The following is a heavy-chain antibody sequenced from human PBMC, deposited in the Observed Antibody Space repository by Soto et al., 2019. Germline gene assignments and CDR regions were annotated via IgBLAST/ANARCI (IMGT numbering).Heavy chain of an antibody. V-gene: IGHV4-4*02. J-gene: IGHJ6*03. CDR1: SGSISSSNW. Sequence: QVQLQESGPGLVKPSGTLSLTCAVSSGSISSSNWWSWVRQPPGKGLEWIGEIYHSGSTNYNPSLKSRVTISVDKSKNQFSLKLSSVTAADTAVYYCARAAVPAARGGYYYYYMDVWGKGTTVTVSS. CDR3: ARAAVPAARGGYYYYYMDV. CDR2: IYHSGST. D-gene: IGHD2-2*01.